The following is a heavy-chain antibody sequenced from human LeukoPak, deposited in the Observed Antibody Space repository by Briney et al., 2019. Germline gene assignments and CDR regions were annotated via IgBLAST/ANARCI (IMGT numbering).Heavy chain of an antibody. CDR1: GYTFSNYA. D-gene: IGHD5-12*01. V-gene: IGHV3-23*01. CDR3: AKDDAWVRYQD. J-gene: IGHJ4*02. CDR2: ISGSASST. Sequence: GGSLRLSCAASGYTFSNYAMSWVRQAPGKGLEWVSAISGSASSTYHADSVKGRFTISRDNSKNTLFLQMNSLRAEDTAVYYCAKDDAWVRYQDWGQGTLVTVSS.